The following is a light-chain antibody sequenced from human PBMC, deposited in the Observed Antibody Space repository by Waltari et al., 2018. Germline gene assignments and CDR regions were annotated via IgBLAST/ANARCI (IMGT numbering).Light chain of an antibody. CDR3: QQYNTYSGWT. CDR1: QSISNL. CDR2: LAS. J-gene: IGKJ1*01. Sequence: DIQMTQSPSTLSASVGDRVIITCRASQSISNLLAWYQQKPGKAPNLLIYLASRLQSGVPSRFSGSGSGTEFNLTISCLQPDDFATYYCQQYNTYSGWTFGQGTKVEIK. V-gene: IGKV1-5*03.